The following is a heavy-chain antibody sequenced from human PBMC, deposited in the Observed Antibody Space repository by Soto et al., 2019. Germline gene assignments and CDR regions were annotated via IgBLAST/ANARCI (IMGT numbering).Heavy chain of an antibody. V-gene: IGHV4-30-4*01. Sequence: QVQLQESGPGLVKPSQTLSLTCTVSGGSISSGDYYWSWIRQPPGKGLEWIGYIYYSGSTYYNPSLESRVTISVDTSKNQFSLKLSSVTAADTAVYYCARARDYVDTTTRHYYYGMDVWGQGTTVTVSS. D-gene: IGHD4-17*01. CDR2: IYYSGST. CDR3: ARARDYVDTTTRHYYYGMDV. J-gene: IGHJ6*02. CDR1: GGSISSGDYY.